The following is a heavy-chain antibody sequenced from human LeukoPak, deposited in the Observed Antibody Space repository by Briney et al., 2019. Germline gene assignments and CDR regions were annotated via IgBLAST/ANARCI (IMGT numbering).Heavy chain of an antibody. CDR1: GGSISSSSYY. J-gene: IGHJ4*02. CDR3: ARVTGDYGDYGADY. Sequence: SETLSLTCTVSGGSISSSSYYWGWIRQPPGKGLEWIGSIYYSGSTYYNPSLKSRVTISVDTSKNQFSLKLSSVTAADTAVYYCARVTGDYGDYGADYWGQGTLVTVSS. D-gene: IGHD4-17*01. V-gene: IGHV4-39*07. CDR2: IYYSGST.